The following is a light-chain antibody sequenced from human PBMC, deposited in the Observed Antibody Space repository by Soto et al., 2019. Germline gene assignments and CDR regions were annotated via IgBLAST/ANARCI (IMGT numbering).Light chain of an antibody. CDR3: SSYTSTSTLYV. Sequence: QSALTQPASVSGSPGQSFTISCTGTSSDIGGYNYVYWYQQLPGKVPKLIIYDVSNRPSGVSDRFSGSKSGNAASLTISGLQAEDEADYYCSSYTSTSTLYVFGTGTKLTVL. J-gene: IGLJ1*01. CDR2: DVS. V-gene: IGLV2-14*03. CDR1: SSDIGGYNY.